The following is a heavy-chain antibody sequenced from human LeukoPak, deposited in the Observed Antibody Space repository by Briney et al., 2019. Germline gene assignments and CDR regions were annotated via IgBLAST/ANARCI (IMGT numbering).Heavy chain of an antibody. D-gene: IGHD3-10*01. J-gene: IGHJ5*02. CDR3: ARARYYGSGSYSNWFDP. V-gene: IGHV3-53*01. Sequence: GGSLRLSCAASGFTVSSNYMSWVRQAPGKGLECVSVIYSGGSTYYADSVKGRFTISRDNSKNTLYLQMNSLRAEDTAVYYCARARYYGSGSYSNWFDPWGQGTLVTVSS. CDR1: GFTVSSNY. CDR2: IYSGGST.